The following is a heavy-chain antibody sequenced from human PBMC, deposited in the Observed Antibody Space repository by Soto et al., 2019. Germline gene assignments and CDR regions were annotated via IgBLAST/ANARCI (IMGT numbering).Heavy chain of an antibody. J-gene: IGHJ6*02. D-gene: IGHD3-3*01. CDR1: GFTFSSYA. V-gene: IGHV3-30-3*01. CDR3: ARGQRRFLEWLPYYYYGMDV. CDR2: ISYDGSNK. Sequence: GGSLRLSCAASGFTFSSYAMHWVRQAPGKGLEWVAVISYDGSNKYYADSVKGRFTISRDNSKNTLYLQMNSLRAEDTAVYYCARGQRRFLEWLPYYYYGMDVSGQRTTVTGSS.